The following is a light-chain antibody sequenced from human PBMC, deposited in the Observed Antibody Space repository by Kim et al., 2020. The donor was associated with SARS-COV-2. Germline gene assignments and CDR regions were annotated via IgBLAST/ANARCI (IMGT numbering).Light chain of an antibody. V-gene: IGLV1-51*01. J-gene: IGLJ2*01. CDR3: GTWDSSLSAGV. CDR1: SSNIGKNY. Sequence: GRKVTMSCSGSSSNIGKNYVTWYQQRPGTAPKRLIYDNNKRPSGIPDRFSGSKSGTSATLGITGLQTGDEADYYCGTWDSSLSAGVFGGGTQLTVL. CDR2: DNN.